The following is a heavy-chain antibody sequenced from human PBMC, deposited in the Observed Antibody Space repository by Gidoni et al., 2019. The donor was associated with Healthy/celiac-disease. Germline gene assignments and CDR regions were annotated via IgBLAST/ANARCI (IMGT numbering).Heavy chain of an antibody. V-gene: IGHV4-34*01. D-gene: IGHD6-6*01. J-gene: IGHJ6*03. CDR1: GGSFSGYY. Sequence: QVQLQQWGAGLLKPSETLSLTCAVYGGSFSGYYWSWIRQPPGKGLEWIGEINHSGSTNYNPSLKSRVTISVDTSKNQFSLKLSSVTAADTAVYYCARGRSIAARLRGPGASRYYYMDVWGKGTTVTVSS. CDR3: ARGRSIAARLRGPGASRYYYMDV. CDR2: INHSGST.